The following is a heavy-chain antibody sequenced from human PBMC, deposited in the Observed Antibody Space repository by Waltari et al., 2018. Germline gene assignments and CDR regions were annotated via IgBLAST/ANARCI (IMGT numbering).Heavy chain of an antibody. CDR1: GRFLSSGYY. Sequence: QVQLQESGPGLVKPSQTLSLTCTVSGRFLSSGYYSRWARQPPGKGLEWIGSIYHSGSTYYNPSLKSRVTISVDTSKNQFSLKLSSVTAADTAVYYCARQGYSQGYFDYWGQGTLVTVSS. J-gene: IGHJ4*02. CDR3: ARQGYSQGYFDY. D-gene: IGHD5-18*01. V-gene: IGHV4-38-2*02. CDR2: IYHSGST.